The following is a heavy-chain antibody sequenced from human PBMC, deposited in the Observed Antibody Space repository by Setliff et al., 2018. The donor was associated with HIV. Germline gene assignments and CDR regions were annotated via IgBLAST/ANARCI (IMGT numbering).Heavy chain of an antibody. CDR1: GGSINSTSYY. V-gene: IGHV4-39*07. D-gene: IGHD6-25*01. J-gene: IGHJ4*02. CDR2: IYHTGST. Sequence: SETLSLTCTVSGGSINSTSYYWGWIRQPPGNGLEWIGSIYHTGSTYYKPSLKSRVTISVDTSKNQFSLKLTSVTAADTAVYYCVRYSPRGYTLTGPYWGQGTLVTVSS. CDR3: VRYSPRGYTLTGPY.